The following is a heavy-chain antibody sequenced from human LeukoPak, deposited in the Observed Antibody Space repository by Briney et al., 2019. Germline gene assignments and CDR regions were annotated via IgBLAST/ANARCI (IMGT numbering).Heavy chain of an antibody. CDR1: GFDVSTNY. CDR3: AKHATEGGSSSTSSWDY. Sequence: GGSQRLSCVVSGFDVSTNYMSWVCQAPGKGLNWVSTITGSGGTTYYADSVKGRFTISRDNSKNTLFLQMHSLRAEDTAIYYCAKHATEGGSSSTSSWDYWGQGTLVTVSS. J-gene: IGHJ4*02. D-gene: IGHD2-2*01. V-gene: IGHV3-23*01. CDR2: ITGSGGTT.